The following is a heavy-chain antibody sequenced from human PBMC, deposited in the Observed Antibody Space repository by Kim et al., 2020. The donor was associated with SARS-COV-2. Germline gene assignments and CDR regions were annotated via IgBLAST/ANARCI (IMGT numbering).Heavy chain of an antibody. CDR3: ARHMPRYCGGDCYGPDLRHNWFDP. Sequence: GESLKISCKGSGYSFTSYWIGWVRQMPGKGLEWMGIIYPGDSDTRYSPSFQGQVTISADKSISTAYLQWSSLKASDTAMYYCARHMPRYCGGDCYGPDLRHNWFDPWGQGTLVTVSS. CDR1: GYSFTSYW. V-gene: IGHV5-51*01. D-gene: IGHD2-21*02. J-gene: IGHJ5*02. CDR2: IYPGDSDT.